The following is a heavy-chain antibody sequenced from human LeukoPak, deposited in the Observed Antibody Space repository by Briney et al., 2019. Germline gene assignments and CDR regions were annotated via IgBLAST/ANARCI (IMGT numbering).Heavy chain of an antibody. CDR3: ARRLYSGYDSYFDY. CDR2: IKQDGSEK. V-gene: IGHV3-7*01. J-gene: IGHJ4*02. CDR1: GFTFSSYW. D-gene: IGHD5-12*01. Sequence: PGGSLRLSCAASGFTFSSYWMSWVRQAPGKGLEWVANIKQDGSEKYYVDSVKGRFTISRDNARNSLYLQMNSLRAEDTAVYYCARRLYSGYDSYFDYWGQGTLVTVSS.